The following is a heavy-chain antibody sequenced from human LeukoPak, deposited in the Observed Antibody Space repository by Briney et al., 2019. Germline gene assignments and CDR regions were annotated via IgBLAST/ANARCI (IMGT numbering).Heavy chain of an antibody. CDR1: GGSISSSSYY. D-gene: IGHD3/OR15-3a*01. Sequence: SETLSLTCTVSGGSISSSSYYWGWIRQPPGKGLEWIGSIYYSGSTHYNPSLKSRVTISVDTSKNQFSLKLSSVTAADTAVYYCARLILRAGGAFDIWGQGTMVTVSS. CDR2: IYYSGST. J-gene: IGHJ3*02. V-gene: IGHV4-39*01. CDR3: ARLILRAGGAFDI.